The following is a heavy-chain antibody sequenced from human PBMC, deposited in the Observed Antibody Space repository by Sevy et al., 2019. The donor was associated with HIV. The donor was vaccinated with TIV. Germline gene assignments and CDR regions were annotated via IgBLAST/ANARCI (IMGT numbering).Heavy chain of an antibody. CDR3: AKGRPLETADDAFDI. V-gene: IGHV3-23*01. Sequence: GGSLRLSCAASAFTFTTYAMTWVRQAPGKGLEWVSGISGRGGSIYDADSVKGRFTFSRYNSKNMVYLQMDSLRAEDTDVYYCAKGRPLETADDAFDIWGQGTLVTVSS. D-gene: IGHD1-1*01. CDR2: ISGRGGSI. CDR1: AFTFTTYA. J-gene: IGHJ3*02.